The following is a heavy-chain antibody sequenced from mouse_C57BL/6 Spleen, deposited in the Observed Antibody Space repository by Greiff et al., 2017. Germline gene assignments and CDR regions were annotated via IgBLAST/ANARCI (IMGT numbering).Heavy chain of an antibody. CDR2: IDPNSGGT. D-gene: IGHD1-1*01. CDR1: GYAFSSSW. V-gene: IGHV1-72*01. J-gene: IGHJ4*01. Sequence: QVQLQQSGPELVKPGASVKISCKASGYAFSSSWMNWVKQRPGRGLEWIGRIDPNSGGTKYNEKFKSKATLTVDKPSSTAYMQLSSLTSEDSAVYYCASTVVARDAMDYWGQGTSVTVSS. CDR3: ASTVVARDAMDY.